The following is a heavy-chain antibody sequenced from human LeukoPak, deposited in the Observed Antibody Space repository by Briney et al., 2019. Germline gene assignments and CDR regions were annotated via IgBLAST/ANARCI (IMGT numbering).Heavy chain of an antibody. D-gene: IGHD3-10*02. J-gene: IGHJ6*04. CDR1: GFTFSSYE. V-gene: IGHV3-48*03. Sequence: GASLRLSCAASGFTFSSYEMDWVRQAPGKGLEWVSYISSSGSTIYYADSVKGRFTISRDNAKNSLYLQMNSLRAEDTAVYYCAELGITMIGGVWGKGTTVTISS. CDR3: AELGITMIGGV. CDR2: ISSSGSTI.